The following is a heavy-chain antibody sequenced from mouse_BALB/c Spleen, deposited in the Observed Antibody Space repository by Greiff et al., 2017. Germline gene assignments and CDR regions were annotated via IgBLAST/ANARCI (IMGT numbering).Heavy chain of an antibody. Sequence: EVKLMESGGGLVQPGGSRKLSCAASGFTFSSFGMHWVRQAPEKGLEWVAYISSGSSTIYYADTVKGRFTISRDNPKNTLFLQMTSLRSEDTAMYYCARSGYGYDYFDYWGQGTTLTVSS. CDR3: ARSGYGYDYFDY. D-gene: IGHD1-2*01. J-gene: IGHJ2*01. V-gene: IGHV5-17*02. CDR1: GFTFSSFG. CDR2: ISSGSSTI.